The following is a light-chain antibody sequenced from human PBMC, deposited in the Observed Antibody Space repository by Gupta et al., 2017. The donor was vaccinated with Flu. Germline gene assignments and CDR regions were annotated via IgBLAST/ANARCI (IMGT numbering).Light chain of an antibody. Sequence: SSSNIVSNTVNLDQQHPRTAPKRLIYGNKQRPSGVPDRFSGSKSGTSAFLAISGLQSEDEADYYCAAWDHSLNGWVFGGGTKVTVL. V-gene: IGLV1-44*01. J-gene: IGLJ3*02. CDR3: AAWDHSLNGWV. CDR2: GNK. CDR1: SSNIVSNT.